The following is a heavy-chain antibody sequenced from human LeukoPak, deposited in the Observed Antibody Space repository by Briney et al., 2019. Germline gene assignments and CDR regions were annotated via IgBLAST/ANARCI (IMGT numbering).Heavy chain of an antibody. J-gene: IGHJ5*02. CDR1: GASISGSGYY. Sequence: PSETLSLTCAVSGASISGSGYYWSWIRQPPGKGLEWIGEINHSGSTNYNPSLKSRVTISVDTSKNQFSLKLSSVTAADTAVYYCARVPGREDWFDPWGQGTLVTVSS. CDR3: ARVPGREDWFDP. V-gene: IGHV4-34*01. CDR2: INHSGST.